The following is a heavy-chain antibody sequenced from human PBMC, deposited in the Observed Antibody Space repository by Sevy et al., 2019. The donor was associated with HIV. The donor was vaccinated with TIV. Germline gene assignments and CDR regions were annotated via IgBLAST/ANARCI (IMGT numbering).Heavy chain of an antibody. J-gene: IGHJ3*02. Sequence: ASVKVSCKASGYTFTSYYMHWVRQAPGQGLEWMGIINPSGGSTSYAQKFQGRVTMTRDTSTSTFYMELSSLRSEDTAVYYCARGGGDSSGYSEGYDTFDIWGQGTMSPSPQ. CDR2: INPSGGST. V-gene: IGHV1-46*03. CDR1: GYTFTSYY. D-gene: IGHD3-22*01. CDR3: ARGGGDSSGYSEGYDTFDI.